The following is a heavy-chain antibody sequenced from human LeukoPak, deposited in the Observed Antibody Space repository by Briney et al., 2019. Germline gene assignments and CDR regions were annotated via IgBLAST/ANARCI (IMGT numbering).Heavy chain of an antibody. CDR1: GYTFTGYY. D-gene: IGHD3-22*01. CDR2: INPNSGGT. CDR3: ARALVWYYYDSSGSKGVDWFDP. V-gene: IGHV1-2*02. Sequence: ASVKVSCKASGYTFTGYYMHWVRQAPGQGLEWMGWINPNSGGTNYAQKFQGRVTMTRDTSISTAYMELRRLRSDDTAVYYCARALVWYYYDSSGSKGVDWFDPWGQGTLVTVSS. J-gene: IGHJ5*02.